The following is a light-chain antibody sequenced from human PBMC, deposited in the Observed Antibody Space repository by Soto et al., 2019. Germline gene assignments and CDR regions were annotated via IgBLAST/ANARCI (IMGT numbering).Light chain of an antibody. CDR1: QSVSSSY. CDR2: GAS. J-gene: IGKJ2*01. CDR3: QQYGSSQYT. Sequence: EIVLTQSPGTLSLSPGERATLSCRASQSVSSSYLAWYQHKPGQAPGLLIYGASSRATGTPDRFSGSGSGTVFTLTISSLEPEDFAVYYCQQYGSSQYTFGQGTKLEIK. V-gene: IGKV3-20*01.